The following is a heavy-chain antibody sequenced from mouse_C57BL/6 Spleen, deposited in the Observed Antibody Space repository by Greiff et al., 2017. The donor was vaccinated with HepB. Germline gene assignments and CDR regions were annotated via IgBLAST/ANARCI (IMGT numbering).Heavy chain of an antibody. CDR3: AYYDYDPYYFDY. CDR1: GYTFTSYG. CDR2: IYPRSGNT. J-gene: IGHJ2*01. V-gene: IGHV1-81*01. Sequence: VMLVESGAELARPGASVKLSCKASGYTFTSYGISWVKQRTGQGLEWIGEIYPRSGNTYYNEKFKGKATLTADKSSSTAYMELRSLTSEDSAVYFCAYYDYDPYYFDYWGQGTTLTVSS. D-gene: IGHD2-4*01.